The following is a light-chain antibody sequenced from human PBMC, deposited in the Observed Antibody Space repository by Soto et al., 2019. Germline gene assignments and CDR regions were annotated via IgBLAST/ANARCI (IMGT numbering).Light chain of an antibody. CDR3: QQRSNWPLT. CDR2: GAS. V-gene: IGKV3D-20*02. CDR1: QSISNNY. J-gene: IGKJ4*01. Sequence: EIVLTQSPGTLSLSPGERATLSCRASQSISNNYLAWYQHKPGQAPRLLIYGASSRATGIPARFSGSGSGTDFTLTISSLEPEDVAVYYCQQRSNWPLTFGGGTRVEI.